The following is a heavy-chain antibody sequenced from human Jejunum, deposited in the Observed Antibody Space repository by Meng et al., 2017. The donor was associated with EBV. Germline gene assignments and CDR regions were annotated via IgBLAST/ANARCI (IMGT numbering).Heavy chain of an antibody. CDR1: RGSFSGYY. CDR2: INHSGST. V-gene: IGHV4-34*02. D-gene: IGHD3-16*02. Sequence: QGKLQQWGAGLLNPSETLSPTCAVYRGSFSGYYWSWIRQHPGKGLEWIGEINHSGSTNYNPSLRSRVTISVETSKNQFSLRLNSVTAADTAVYYCARVAFSYTTRSLDSWGQGTLVTVSS. CDR3: ARVAFSYTTRSLDS. J-gene: IGHJ4*02.